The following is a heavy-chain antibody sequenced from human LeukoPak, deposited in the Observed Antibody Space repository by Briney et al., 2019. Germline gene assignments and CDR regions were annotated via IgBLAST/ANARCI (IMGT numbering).Heavy chain of an antibody. Sequence: PGGSLRPSCAASGFTFSSYAMSWVRQAPGKGLEWVSAISGSGGSTYYADSVKGRFTISRDNSKNTLYLQMNSLRAEDTAVYYCATHLSGWKERDAFDIWGQGTMVTVSS. CDR1: GFTFSSYA. CDR2: ISGSGGST. CDR3: ATHLSGWKERDAFDI. D-gene: IGHD1-26*01. J-gene: IGHJ3*02. V-gene: IGHV3-23*01.